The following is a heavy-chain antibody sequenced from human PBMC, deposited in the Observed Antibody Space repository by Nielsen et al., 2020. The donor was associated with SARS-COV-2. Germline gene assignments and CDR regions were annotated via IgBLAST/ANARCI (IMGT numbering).Heavy chain of an antibody. V-gene: IGHV3-30-3*01. Sequence: VRQAPGKGLEWVAVISYDGSNKYYADSVKGRFTISRDNSKNTLYLQMNSLRAEDTAVYYCARQGDCSSTSCYLPRGGGWYNWFDPWGQGTLVTVSS. CDR2: ISYDGSNK. J-gene: IGHJ5*02. CDR3: ARQGDCSSTSCYLPRGGGWYNWFDP. D-gene: IGHD2-2*01.